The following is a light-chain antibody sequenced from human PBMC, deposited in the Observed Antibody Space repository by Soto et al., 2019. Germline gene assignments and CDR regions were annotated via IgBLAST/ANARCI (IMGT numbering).Light chain of an antibody. Sequence: EIVLTQFPGTLSLSPGERATLSCRASQSVSSNYLAWYQQRPGQPPNLLIFGASNRAPGIPARFSGSGSGTEFTLTISSLQSEDFAVYYCQQYNNWPRTFGQGTKVDIK. CDR1: QSVSSN. CDR2: GAS. J-gene: IGKJ1*01. CDR3: QQYNNWPRT. V-gene: IGKV3D-15*01.